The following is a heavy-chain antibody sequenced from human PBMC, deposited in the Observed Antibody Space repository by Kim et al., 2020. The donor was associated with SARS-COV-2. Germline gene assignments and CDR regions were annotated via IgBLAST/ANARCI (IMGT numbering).Heavy chain of an antibody. D-gene: IGHD1-1*01. Sequence: TSSDPSRRSRVTLSVDTSKNPFSLKLSSVTAADTAVYYCASSATGTTIDYWGQGTLVTVSS. CDR3: ASSATGTTIDY. J-gene: IGHJ4*02. CDR2: T. V-gene: IGHV4-30-2*04.